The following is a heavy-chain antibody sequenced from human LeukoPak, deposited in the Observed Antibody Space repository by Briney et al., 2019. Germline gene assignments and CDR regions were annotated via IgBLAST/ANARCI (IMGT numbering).Heavy chain of an antibody. Sequence: ASVKVSCKASGYTFTSYGISWVRQAPGQGLEWMGWISAYNGNTNYAQKLQGRVTMTTDTSTSTAYMELRSLRSDDTAVYYCARPHYYDRSGYYVSFDYWGQGTLVTVSS. CDR3: ARPHYYDRSGYYVSFDY. J-gene: IGHJ4*02. CDR2: ISAYNGNT. D-gene: IGHD3-22*01. V-gene: IGHV1-18*01. CDR1: GYTFTSYG.